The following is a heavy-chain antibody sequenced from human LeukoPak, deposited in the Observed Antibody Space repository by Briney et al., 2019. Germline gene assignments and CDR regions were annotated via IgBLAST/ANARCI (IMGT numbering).Heavy chain of an antibody. V-gene: IGHV3-48*01. Sequence: GGSLRLSCAASGFTFSSYSMNWVRQAPGKGLEWVSYIRSSSSTIYYADSVKGRFTISTDNANNSLYLQMNSLRAEDTAVFYCARGSRYHDWLSPLDSWGQGTLVTVSS. J-gene: IGHJ4*02. CDR1: GFTFSSYS. CDR3: ARGSRYHDWLSPLDS. CDR2: IRSSSSTI. D-gene: IGHD3-9*01.